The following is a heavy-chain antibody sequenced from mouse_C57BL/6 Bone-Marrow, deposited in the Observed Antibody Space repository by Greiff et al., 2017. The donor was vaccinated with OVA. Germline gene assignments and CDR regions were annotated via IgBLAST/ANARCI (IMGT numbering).Heavy chain of an antibody. D-gene: IGHD1-1*01. CDR2: IFPGSGST. CDR1: GYTFTDYY. V-gene: IGHV1-75*01. CDR3: ARRPYYGSSFNYCDY. Sequence: QVQLKESGPELVKPGASVKISCKASGYTFTDYYINWVKQRPGQGLEWIGWIFPGSGSTYYNEKFTGKATLTVDKSSSTAYMLLSSLTSEDSAVYCCARRPYYGSSFNYCDYWGQGTTLTVSS. J-gene: IGHJ2*01.